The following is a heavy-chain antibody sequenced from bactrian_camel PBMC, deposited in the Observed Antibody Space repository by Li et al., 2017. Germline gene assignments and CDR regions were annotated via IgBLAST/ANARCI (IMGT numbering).Heavy chain of an antibody. CDR2: IRDGGTTT. Sequence: VQLVESGGGLVQPGGSLRLSCTASGYRHSSGVCAGWFRQAPGKGREGVASIRDGGTTTNYASSVRGRFTISRDSARNILSLQMNDLKPEDSTMYYCADGVSECYGGTLWSPYYKYWGQGTQVTVS. D-gene: IGHD1*01. V-gene: IGHV3S1*01. CDR3: ADGVSECYGGTLWSPYYKY. J-gene: IGHJ4*01. CDR1: GYRHSSGVC.